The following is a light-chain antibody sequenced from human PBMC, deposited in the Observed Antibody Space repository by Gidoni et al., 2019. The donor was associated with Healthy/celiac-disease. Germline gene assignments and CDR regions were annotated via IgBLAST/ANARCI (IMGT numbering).Light chain of an antibody. J-gene: IGKJ4*01. CDR2: DAS. V-gene: IGKV1-33*01. Sequence: DIQITRSPSSLSASVGDRVTITCQASQAISNYLNWYQQKPGKAPKLLIYDASNLETGVPSRFSGSGSGTDFTFTISSLQPEDIATYYCQQYDNLPLTFGGGTKVEIK. CDR3: QQYDNLPLT. CDR1: QAISNY.